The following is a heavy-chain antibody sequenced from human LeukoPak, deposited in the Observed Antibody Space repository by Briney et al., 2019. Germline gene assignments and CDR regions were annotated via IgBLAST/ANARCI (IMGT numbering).Heavy chain of an antibody. CDR1: GFTFSSYA. CDR3: AKVRQRSTVTTKGAQHY. J-gene: IGHJ4*02. Sequence: GGSLRLSCAASGFTFSSYAMSWVRQAPGKGLEWVSAISGSGGSTYYADSVKGRFTISRDNSKNTPYLQMKSLRAEDTAVYYCAKVRQRSTVTTKGAQHYWGQGTLVTVSS. CDR2: ISGSGGST. V-gene: IGHV3-23*01. D-gene: IGHD4-17*01.